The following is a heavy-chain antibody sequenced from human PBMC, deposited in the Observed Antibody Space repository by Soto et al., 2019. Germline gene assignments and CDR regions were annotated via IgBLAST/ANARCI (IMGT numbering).Heavy chain of an antibody. Sequence: ASVKVSCKAHGYAFTRYTSNWVRQAPGQRLEWMGWITPDNGNTKSSQKFQDRVIITRDTSASTAYMDLSSLRSEDTAVDYCARSIPPGKVDSWDQG. V-gene: IGHV1-3*01. J-gene: IGHJ1*01. D-gene: IGHD2-21*01. CDR3: ARSIPPGKVDS. CDR2: ITPDNGNT. CDR1: GYAFTRYT.